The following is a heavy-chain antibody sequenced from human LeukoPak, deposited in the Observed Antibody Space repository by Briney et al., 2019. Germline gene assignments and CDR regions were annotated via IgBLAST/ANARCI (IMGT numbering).Heavy chain of an antibody. J-gene: IGHJ6*03. CDR1: EFTFSNYW. Sequence: GGSLRLSCVASEFTFSNYWLHWVRQAPGKGPVWVTRINSDGSNTIYADSVKGRFTISRDNAKNTVYLQMNSLRVEDTAIYYCARGGFGHNMDVWGKGTTVTVSS. D-gene: IGHD3-3*01. CDR3: ARGGFGHNMDV. CDR2: INSDGSNT. V-gene: IGHV3-74*01.